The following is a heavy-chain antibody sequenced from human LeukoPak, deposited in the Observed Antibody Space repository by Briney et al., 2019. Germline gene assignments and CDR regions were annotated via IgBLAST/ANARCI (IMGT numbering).Heavy chain of an antibody. D-gene: IGHD3-22*01. J-gene: IGHJ4*02. CDR1: GYTFTSYY. CDR2: INPNSGGT. CDR3: ARVLPLNYDSSGYYYPSAFDY. Sequence: ASVTVSCKASGYTFTSYYMHWVRQAPGQGLEWMGWINPNSGGTNYAQKFQGRVTMTRDTSISTAYMELSRLRSDDTAVYYCARVLPLNYDSSGYYYPSAFDYWGQGTLVTVSS. V-gene: IGHV1-2*02.